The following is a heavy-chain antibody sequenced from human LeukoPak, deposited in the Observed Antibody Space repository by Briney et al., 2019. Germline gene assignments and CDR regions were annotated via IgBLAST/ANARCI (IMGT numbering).Heavy chain of an antibody. J-gene: IGHJ4*02. D-gene: IGHD6-19*01. Sequence: PGGSLRLSCAASGFSFSSYSMNWVRQAPGKGLEWVSYISSSSSTIYYADSVKGRFTISRDNAKNSLYLQMNSLRDEDTAVYYCARDQVDYSSGWYRVFDYWGQGTLVTVSS. CDR3: ARDQVDYSSGWYRVFDY. CDR1: GFSFSSYS. CDR2: ISSSSSTI. V-gene: IGHV3-48*02.